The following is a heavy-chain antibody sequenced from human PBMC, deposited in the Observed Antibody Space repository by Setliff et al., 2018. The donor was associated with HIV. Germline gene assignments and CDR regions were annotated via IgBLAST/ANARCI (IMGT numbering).Heavy chain of an antibody. CDR3: ARHRYNWYFDV. V-gene: IGHV4-39*01. Sequence: SETLSLTCSVSSGSISSTSSYWGWIRQPPGKGLEWIVSVYYSGTTYYNPSLKSRVTISVDTSKSQFSLQLNSMTAADTTLYYCARHRYNWYFDVWGRGTLVTVSS. CDR2: VYYSGTT. CDR1: SGSISSTSSY. J-gene: IGHJ2*01. D-gene: IGHD1-26*01.